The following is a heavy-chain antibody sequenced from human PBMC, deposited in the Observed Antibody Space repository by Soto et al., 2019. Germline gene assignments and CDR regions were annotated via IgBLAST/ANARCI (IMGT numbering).Heavy chain of an antibody. CDR2: IYYSGST. Sequence: QVQLQESGPGLVKPSQTLSLTCTVSGGSISSGDYYWSWIRQPPGKGLEWIGYIYYSGSTYYNPSLKCRDTISVDTSKNQFSLKLSSVTAADTAVYYCARDSRDQSAYIAAAGTLNYYYYSGMDVWGQGTTVTVSS. J-gene: IGHJ6*02. CDR3: ARDSRDQSAYIAAAGTLNYYYYSGMDV. V-gene: IGHV4-30-4*01. CDR1: GGSISSGDYY. D-gene: IGHD6-13*01.